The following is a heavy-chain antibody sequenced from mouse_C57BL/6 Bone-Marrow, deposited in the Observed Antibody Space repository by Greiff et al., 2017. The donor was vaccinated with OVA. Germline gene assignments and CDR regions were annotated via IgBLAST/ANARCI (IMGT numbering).Heavy chain of an antibody. V-gene: IGHV1-5*01. J-gene: IGHJ4*01. Sequence: EVQLQQSGTVLARPGASVKMSCKTSGYTFTSYWMHWVNQRPGQGLEWIGAIYPGNSDTSYNQKFKGKAKLTAVTSASTAYMELSSLTNEDSAVYYCTRSITTVVATPYYAMDYWGQGTSVTVSS. D-gene: IGHD1-1*01. CDR1: GYTFTSYW. CDR2: IYPGNSDT. CDR3: TRSITTVVATPYYAMDY.